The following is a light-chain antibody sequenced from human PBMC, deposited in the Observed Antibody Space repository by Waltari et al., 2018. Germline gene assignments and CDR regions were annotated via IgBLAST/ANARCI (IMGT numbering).Light chain of an antibody. CDR1: QIGRNF. CDR3: QQRSNWPLT. V-gene: IGKV3-11*01. J-gene: IGKJ4*01. CDR2: DTS. Sequence: SCRASQIGRNFVAWYQQKPGQAPRLLIYDTSNRATGIPARFSGSGFGTDFTLTISSLEPEDFAVYYCQQRSNWPLTFGGGTKVEIK.